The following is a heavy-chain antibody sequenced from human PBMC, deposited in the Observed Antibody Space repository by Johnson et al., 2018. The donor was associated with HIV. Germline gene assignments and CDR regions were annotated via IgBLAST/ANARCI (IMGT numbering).Heavy chain of an antibody. D-gene: IGHD4-17*01. CDR3: ARRRRYGDYFADAFDI. J-gene: IGHJ3*02. CDR1: GFTVSSNY. CDR2: ISSSGSTI. V-gene: IGHV3-11*04. Sequence: QVQLVESGGGVVQPGGSLRLSCAASGFTVSSNYMSWIRQAPGKGLEWVSYISSSGSTIYYADSVKGRFTISRDNAKNSLYLQMNSLTPEDTAVYYCARRRRYGDYFADAFDIWGQGTMVTVSS.